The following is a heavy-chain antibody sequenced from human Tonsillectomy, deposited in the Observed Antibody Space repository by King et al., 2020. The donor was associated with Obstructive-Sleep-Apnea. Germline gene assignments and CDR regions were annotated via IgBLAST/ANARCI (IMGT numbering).Heavy chain of an antibody. CDR3: ATVSLAASGTGWFDP. CDR1: GGSFIGYY. V-gene: IGHV4-34*01. Sequence: VQLQQWGAGLLKPSETLSLTCAVYGGSFIGYYWSWIRQPPGKGLEWIGEINHSGSTNYNPSLKSRVTISVDTSKNQFSLKLSSVTAADTAVYYCATVSLAASGTGWFDPWGQGTLVTVSS. J-gene: IGHJ5*02. D-gene: IGHD6-13*01. CDR2: INHSGST.